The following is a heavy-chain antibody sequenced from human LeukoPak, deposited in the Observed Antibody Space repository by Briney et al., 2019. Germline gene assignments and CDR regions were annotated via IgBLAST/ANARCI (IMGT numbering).Heavy chain of an antibody. J-gene: IGHJ4*02. D-gene: IGHD3-22*01. Sequence: PGGSLRLSCAASGFTLSSYSMNWVRQAPGKGLAWVSSISSSSSYIYYADSVKGRFTISRDNAKNSLYLQMNSLRAEDTAVYYCARDFRPYYYDSSGYHEDYWGQGTLVTVSS. CDR3: ARDFRPYYYDSSGYHEDY. V-gene: IGHV3-21*01. CDR2: ISSSSSYI. CDR1: GFTLSSYS.